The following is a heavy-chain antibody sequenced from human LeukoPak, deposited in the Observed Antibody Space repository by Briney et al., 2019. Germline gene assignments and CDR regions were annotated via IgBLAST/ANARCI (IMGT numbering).Heavy chain of an antibody. CDR2: IIPIFGTA. D-gene: IGHD1-26*01. CDR3: ARDLPAVRSNRGHWFDP. V-gene: IGHV1-69*05. J-gene: IGHJ5*02. Sequence: SVKVSCKASGGTLSSYAISWVRQAPGQGLEWMGRIIPIFGTANYAQKFQGRVTITTDESTSTAYMELSSLRSEDTAVYYCARDLPAVRSNRGHWFDPWGQGTLVTVSS. CDR1: GGTLSSYA.